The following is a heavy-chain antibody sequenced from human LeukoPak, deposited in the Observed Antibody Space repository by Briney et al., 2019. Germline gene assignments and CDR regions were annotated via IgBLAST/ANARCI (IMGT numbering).Heavy chain of an antibody. CDR1: GGTFSSYA. J-gene: IGHJ3*02. CDR2: IIPIFGIA. CDR3: ARPRGSRVGATGMRDAFDI. D-gene: IGHD1-26*01. Sequence: GASVKVSCKASGGTFSSYAISWVRQAPGQGLEWMGRIIPIFGIANYAQKFQGRVTITADKSTSTAYMELSSLRSEDTAVYYCARPRGSRVGATGMRDAFDIWGQGTMVTVSS. V-gene: IGHV1-69*04.